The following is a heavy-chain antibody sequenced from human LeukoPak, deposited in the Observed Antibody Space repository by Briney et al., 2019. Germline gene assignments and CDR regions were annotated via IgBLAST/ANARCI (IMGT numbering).Heavy chain of an antibody. Sequence: SETLSLTCTVSGGSFSSGSYYWSWIRQPPGTGLEWIGYIYYSGSTNYNPSLKSRVTISVDTSKNQFSLKLSSVTAADTAVYYCAREYGPAAMFDYWGQGTLVTVSS. D-gene: IGHD2-2*01. J-gene: IGHJ4*02. CDR1: GGSFSSGSYY. CDR3: AREYGPAAMFDY. V-gene: IGHV4-61*01. CDR2: IYYSGST.